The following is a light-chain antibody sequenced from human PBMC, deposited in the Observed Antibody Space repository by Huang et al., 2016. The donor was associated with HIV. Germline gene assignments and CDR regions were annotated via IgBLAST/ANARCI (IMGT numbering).Light chain of an antibody. V-gene: IGKV3-11*01. CDR2: DAS. Sequence: EIILTQSPATLSLSPGERAILSCRASQSVGSYLAWYQQKPGQAPRLLIYDASNRATGIPARCSGGGSGTDFTLTIRGLEPDDFAVYFCQQRSNRTPTTFGQGTKVE. CDR1: QSVGSY. CDR3: QQRSNRTPTT. J-gene: IGKJ1*01.